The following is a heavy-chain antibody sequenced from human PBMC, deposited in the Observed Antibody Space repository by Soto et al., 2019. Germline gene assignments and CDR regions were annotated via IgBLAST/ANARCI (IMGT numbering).Heavy chain of an antibody. CDR3: ARTRGYSGFDFDY. J-gene: IGHJ4*02. D-gene: IGHD5-12*01. CDR1: GGTFSSYA. V-gene: IGHV1-69*13. Sequence: GASVKVSCKASGGTFSSYAISWVRQAPGQGLEWMGGIIPIFGTANYAQKFQGRVTITADESTSTAYMELSSLRSEDTAVYYCARTRGYSGFDFDYWGQGTLVTVSS. CDR2: IIPIFGTA.